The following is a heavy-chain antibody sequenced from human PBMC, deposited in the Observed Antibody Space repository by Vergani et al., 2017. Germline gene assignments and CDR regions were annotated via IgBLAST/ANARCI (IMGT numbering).Heavy chain of an antibody. CDR1: GFTFSSYG. V-gene: IGHV3-30*18. CDR3: AKDTAVTTHYYYGMDV. J-gene: IGHJ6*02. CDR2: ISYDGSNK. D-gene: IGHD4-11*01. Sequence: QVQLVESGGGVVQPGRSLRLSCSASGFTFSSYGMHWVRQAPGKGLEWVAVISYDGSNKSYADSVKVRFTISRDNSKNTLYLQMNSLRAEDTAVYYCAKDTAVTTHYYYGMDVWGQGTTVTVSS.